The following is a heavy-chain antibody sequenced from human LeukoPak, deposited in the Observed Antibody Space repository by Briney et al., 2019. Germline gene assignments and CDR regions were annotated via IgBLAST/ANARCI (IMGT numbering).Heavy chain of an antibody. V-gene: IGHV3-11*01. J-gene: IGHJ4*02. CDR2: ISSSGSTI. Sequence: GGSLRLPCAASGFTFSDYYMSWIRQAPGKGLEWVSYISSSGSTIYYADSVKGRFTISRDNAKNSLYLQMNSLRAEDTAVYYCARGSVYALYDSSGYYPYWGQGTLVTVSS. D-gene: IGHD3-22*01. CDR1: GFTFSDYY. CDR3: ARGSVYALYDSSGYYPY.